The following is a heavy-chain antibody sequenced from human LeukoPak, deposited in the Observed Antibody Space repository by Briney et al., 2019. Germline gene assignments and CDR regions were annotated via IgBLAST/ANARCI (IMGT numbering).Heavy chain of an antibody. J-gene: IGHJ4*02. CDR3: TELDCSSTSCHDY. Sequence: PGGSLRLSCAASGFTFSSYAMHWVRQAPGKGLEWVAFIQYDGSNKHYADSVKGRFTISRDNSKNTLYLQMNSLRAEDTAVYYCTELDCSSTSCHDYWGQGTLVTVSS. V-gene: IGHV3-30*02. D-gene: IGHD2-2*01. CDR2: IQYDGSNK. CDR1: GFTFSSYA.